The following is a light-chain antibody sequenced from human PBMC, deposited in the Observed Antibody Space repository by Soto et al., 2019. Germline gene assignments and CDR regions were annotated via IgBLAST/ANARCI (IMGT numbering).Light chain of an antibody. CDR3: AAWNDSLSGVV. CDR2: RNN. Sequence: QSVLTQPPSASGTPGQRVTISCSGSSSNVGSNYVYWYQQLPGTAPKLLIYRNNQRPSGVPYRFSGSKSGNSASLAISGLRSEDEADYYCAAWNDSLSGVVFGGGTKVTVL. CDR1: SSNVGSNY. V-gene: IGLV1-47*01. J-gene: IGLJ2*01.